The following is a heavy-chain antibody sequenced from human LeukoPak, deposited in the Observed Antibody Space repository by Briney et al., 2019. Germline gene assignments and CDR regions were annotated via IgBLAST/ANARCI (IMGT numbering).Heavy chain of an antibody. CDR1: GFTFSAYA. CDR2: ISHDESNY. Sequence: GTSLRLSCTAPGFTFSAYAPHWVRQAPGKGLEWVAVISHDESNYYYAESVKGRFSISRDDSKNTLVLQMNSLTTEDAGVYYCARARTGSYYSPFEYWGPGTLVTVSS. CDR3: ARARTGSYYSPFEY. J-gene: IGHJ1*01. D-gene: IGHD1-26*01. V-gene: IGHV3-30*04.